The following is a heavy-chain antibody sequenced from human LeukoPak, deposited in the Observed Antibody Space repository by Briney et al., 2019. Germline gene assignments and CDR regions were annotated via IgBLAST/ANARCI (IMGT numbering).Heavy chain of an antibody. V-gene: IGHV1-3*01. CDR1: GYTFTSYA. Sequence: VASVKVSCKASGYTFTSYAMHWVRQAPGQRLEWMGWINAGNGNTKYSQKFRGRVTITRDTSASTAYMELSSLRSEDTAVYYCARADYYDTRAAMGAFDIWGQGTMVTVSS. D-gene: IGHD3-22*01. CDR3: ARADYYDTRAAMGAFDI. J-gene: IGHJ3*02. CDR2: INAGNGNT.